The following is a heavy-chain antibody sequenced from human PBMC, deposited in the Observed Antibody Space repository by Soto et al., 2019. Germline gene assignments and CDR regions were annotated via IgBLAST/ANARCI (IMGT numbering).Heavy chain of an antibody. D-gene: IGHD3-22*01. CDR3: AGSDHYDSSGYLPFDY. CDR2: IYYSGST. Sequence: SETLSLTCTVSGGSISSSSYYWGWIRQPPGKGMEWIGSIYYSGSTYYNPSLKSRVTISVDTSKNQFSLKLSSVTAADTALYYCAGSDHYDSSGYLPFDYWGQGTLVTVSS. V-gene: IGHV4-39*07. CDR1: GGSISSSSYY. J-gene: IGHJ4*02.